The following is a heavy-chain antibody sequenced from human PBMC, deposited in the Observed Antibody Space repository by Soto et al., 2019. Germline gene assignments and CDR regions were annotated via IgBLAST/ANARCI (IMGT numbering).Heavy chain of an antibody. CDR2: ISSNGGNT. J-gene: IGHJ4*02. CDR1: GFTFNTFA. Sequence: PGGSLRLSCSASGFTFNTFAMHWVRQTPGKGLEFVSAISSNGGNTYYADSVKGRFAISGDNSKNTLYLQMYSLRPEDTALYYCVKEGYMRSDWYGQFDCWGQGTLVTVSS. V-gene: IGHV3-64D*06. CDR3: VKEGYMRSDWYGQFDC. D-gene: IGHD6-19*01.